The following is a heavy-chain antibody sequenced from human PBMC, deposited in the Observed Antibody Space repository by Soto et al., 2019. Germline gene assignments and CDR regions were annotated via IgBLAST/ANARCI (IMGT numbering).Heavy chain of an antibody. CDR1: GGSISSSSYY. Sequence: QLQLQESGPGLVKPSETLSLTCTVSGGSISSSSYYWGWIRQPPGKGLEWIGSIYYSGSTYYNPSLKSRVTISVDTSKNQFSLKLSSVTAADTAVYYCARSRAVHTLDAFDIWGQGTMVTVSS. CDR2: IYYSGST. D-gene: IGHD3-16*01. V-gene: IGHV4-39*01. J-gene: IGHJ3*02. CDR3: ARSRAVHTLDAFDI.